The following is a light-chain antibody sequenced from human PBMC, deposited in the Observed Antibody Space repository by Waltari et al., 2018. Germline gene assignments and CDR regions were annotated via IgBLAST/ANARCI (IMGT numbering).Light chain of an antibody. Sequence: EIVMTQSPATLSVSPGERATLSCRASQSVRSNIAWYQQKPGQAPRLLSYEASSRATGIPARFSGSGSGAEFTLTISNLQSEDFALYYCQQYNNWVSFGPGTKVDIK. V-gene: IGKV3-15*01. CDR2: EAS. CDR1: QSVRSN. J-gene: IGKJ3*01. CDR3: QQYNNWVS.